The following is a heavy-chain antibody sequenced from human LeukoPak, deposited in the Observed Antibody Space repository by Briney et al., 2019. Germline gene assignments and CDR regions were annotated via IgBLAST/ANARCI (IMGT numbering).Heavy chain of an antibody. J-gene: IGHJ4*02. CDR3: ARHPNYDILTGYYNAGYYFDY. V-gene: IGHV3-53*01. Sequence: PGGSLRLSCAASGFTVSSNYMNWVRQAPGKGLEWVSVIYSGGSTYYADSVKGRFTISRDNSKNTLYLQMNSLRAEDTAVYYCARHPNYDILTGYYNAGYYFDYWGQGTLVTVSS. D-gene: IGHD3-9*01. CDR1: GFTVSSNY. CDR2: IYSGGST.